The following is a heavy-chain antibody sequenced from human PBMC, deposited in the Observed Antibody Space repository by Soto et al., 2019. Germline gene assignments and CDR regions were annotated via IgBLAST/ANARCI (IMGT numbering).Heavy chain of an antibody. Sequence: QVQLVQSGAEVKKPGASVKVSCKASGYTFTGYYMHWVRQAPGQGLEWMGWINPNSGGTNYAQKFQGRVTMTRDTSISTAYMELSRLRSDDTAVYYCARALGYCTNGVCDGPYYYGMDVWGQGTTVTVSS. V-gene: IGHV1-2*02. D-gene: IGHD2-8*01. CDR2: INPNSGGT. J-gene: IGHJ6*02. CDR1: GYTFTGYY. CDR3: ARALGYCTNGVCDGPYYYGMDV.